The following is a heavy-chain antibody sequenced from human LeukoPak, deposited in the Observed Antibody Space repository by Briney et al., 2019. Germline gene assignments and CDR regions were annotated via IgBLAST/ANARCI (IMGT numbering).Heavy chain of an antibody. V-gene: IGHV1-46*01. J-gene: IGHJ3*02. CDR2: INPSGGST. CDR1: GYTFTSYY. CDR3: ARDLKRHIVVVTAIPTRAFDI. Sequence: GASVKVSCKASGYTFTSYYMHWVRQAPGQGLEWMGIINPSGGSTSYAQKFQGRVTMTRDTSTSTVYMGLSSLRSEDTAVYYCARDLKRHIVVVTAIPTRAFDIWGQGTMVTVSS. D-gene: IGHD2-21*02.